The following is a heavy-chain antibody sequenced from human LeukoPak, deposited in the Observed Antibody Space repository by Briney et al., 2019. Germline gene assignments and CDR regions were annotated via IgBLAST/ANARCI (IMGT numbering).Heavy chain of an antibody. CDR3: ARATAGTVMAVDY. J-gene: IGHJ4*02. CDR2: IYSGGIT. Sequence: GGSLRLSCAASGFTVSSNYMSWVRQAPGKGLEWVTVIYSGGITYYADSVKGRFTISRDNSKNTLYLQMNSLRAEDTAVYYCARATAGTVMAVDYWGQGTLVTVSS. CDR1: GFTVSSNY. V-gene: IGHV3-53*01. D-gene: IGHD6-13*01.